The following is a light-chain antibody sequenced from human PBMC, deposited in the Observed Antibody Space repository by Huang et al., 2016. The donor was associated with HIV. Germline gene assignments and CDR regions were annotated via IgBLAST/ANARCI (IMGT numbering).Light chain of an antibody. CDR3: QQSYGTPLT. CDR2: AAS. V-gene: IGKV1-39*01. J-gene: IGKJ4*01. CDR1: QTIASY. Sequence: DIQMTQSPSSLYASVGGRVTITCRASQTIASYVNWYQQKPGRAPKLLSYAASNLHSGVPSRFSGSGSGKHFTLTINGLQPDDFATYYCQQSYGTPLTFGGGTKVEIK.